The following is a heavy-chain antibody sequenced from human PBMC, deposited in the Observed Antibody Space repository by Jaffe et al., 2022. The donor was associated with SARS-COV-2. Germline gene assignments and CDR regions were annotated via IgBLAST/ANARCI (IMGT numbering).Heavy chain of an antibody. J-gene: IGHJ2*01. Sequence: EVQLAESGGGLVQPGRSLRLACAGSGFSFEDHAMHWVRQAPGKGLEWVSGISWNSGATGYTDSVKGRFTISRDNANNSLFLQMDGLRPEDTAFYYCVKDVKMWLVGEGRFDIWGRGTLVTVSS. CDR3: VKDVKMWLVGEGRFDI. CDR2: ISWNSGAT. D-gene: IGHD6-19*01. CDR1: GFSFEDHA. V-gene: IGHV3-9*01.